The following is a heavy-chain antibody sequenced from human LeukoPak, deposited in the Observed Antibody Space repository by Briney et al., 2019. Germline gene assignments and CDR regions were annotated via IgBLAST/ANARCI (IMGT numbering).Heavy chain of an antibody. CDR3: ARPSHIGGELDY. J-gene: IGHJ4*02. D-gene: IGHD2-21*01. CDR2: IIAYNGNT. CDR1: GYTFTSYG. Sequence: ASVKVSCKASGYTFTSYGISWVRQAPGQGLEWMGWIIAYNGNTTYAQKLQGRVTMTTDTSTSTAYMELRSLRSDDTAVYYCARPSHIGGELDYWGQGTLVTVSS. V-gene: IGHV1-18*01.